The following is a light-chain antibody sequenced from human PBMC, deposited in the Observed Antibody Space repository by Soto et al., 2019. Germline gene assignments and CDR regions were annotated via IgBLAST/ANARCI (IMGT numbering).Light chain of an antibody. Sequence: EIVLTQSPGTLSLSPGERATLSCRASQSVSSSYLAWYQQKPGQAPRLLIYGASSRATGIPDRFRGSGSGTDFTLTISILEPEDFAVYYCQQYGSSPLMYTFGQGTKLEIK. CDR2: GAS. J-gene: IGKJ2*01. CDR1: QSVSSSY. CDR3: QQYGSSPLMYT. V-gene: IGKV3-20*01.